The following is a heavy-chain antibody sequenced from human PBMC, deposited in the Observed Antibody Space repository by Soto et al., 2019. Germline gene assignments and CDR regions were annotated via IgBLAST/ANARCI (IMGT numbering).Heavy chain of an antibody. D-gene: IGHD6-19*01. J-gene: IGHJ3*02. CDR2: IENDGSSR. Sequence: HPGGSLRLSCEASGFTFRSYWIHWVRQAPGKGLVWVSRIENDGSSRSHADSVKGRFTISSDNAKNTFYLQMNSLRAEDTAVYYCASPGRYSGGWRNAFEIWSQGTMVTVSS. CDR1: GFTFRSYW. CDR3: ASPGRYSGGWRNAFEI. V-gene: IGHV3-74*01.